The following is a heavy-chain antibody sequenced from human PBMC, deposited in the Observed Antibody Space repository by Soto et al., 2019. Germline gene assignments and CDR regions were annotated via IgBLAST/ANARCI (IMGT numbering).Heavy chain of an antibody. CDR2: INAGNGNT. V-gene: IGHV1-3*01. J-gene: IGHJ4*02. Sequence: ASVKVSCKASGYTFTSYAMHWVRQAPGQRLEWMGWINAGNGNTKYSQKFQGRVTITRDTSASTAYMELSSLRSEDTAVYYCARGGSGWPEEIDYWGQGTLVTVSS. D-gene: IGHD6-19*01. CDR1: GYTFTSYA. CDR3: ARGGSGWPEEIDY.